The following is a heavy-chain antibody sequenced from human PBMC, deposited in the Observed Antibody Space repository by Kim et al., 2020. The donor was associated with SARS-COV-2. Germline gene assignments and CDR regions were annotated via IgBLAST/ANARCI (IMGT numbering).Heavy chain of an antibody. D-gene: IGHD5-18*01. J-gene: IGHJ4*02. CDR2: IKQDGSET. V-gene: IGHV3-7*01. CDR3: ARVSNSCSYLKY. CDR1: GFTFRNYW. Sequence: GGSLRRSCAASGFTFRNYWMSWVRQAPGKGLEWVANIKQDGSETYYVDSVKGRFTISRDNAKNSLYLQLNSLTAEDTAVYYCARVSNSCSYLKYWGQGTL.